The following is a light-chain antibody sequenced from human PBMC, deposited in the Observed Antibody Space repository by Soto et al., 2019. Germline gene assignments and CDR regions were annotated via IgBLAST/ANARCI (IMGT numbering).Light chain of an antibody. Sequence: EIVLTQSPATLSVSPGERVTLSCRASQSVDINLAWYQQKPGQAPRLLIYAASRRAAGIPDRFSGGGSETDFTLTISRLEPEDFAVYYCQQYGTSPPITFGQGTKVDIK. CDR3: QQYGTSPPIT. CDR1: QSVDIN. V-gene: IGKV3-20*01. J-gene: IGKJ2*01. CDR2: AAS.